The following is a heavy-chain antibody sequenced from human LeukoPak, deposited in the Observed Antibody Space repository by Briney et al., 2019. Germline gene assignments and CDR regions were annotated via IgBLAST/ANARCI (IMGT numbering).Heavy chain of an antibody. D-gene: IGHD6-19*01. J-gene: IGHJ3*02. Sequence: AASVNVSRKASGYTFTGYYMHWVRQAPGQGLEWMGWINPNSGGTNYAQKFQGRVTMTRDTSISTAYMELSRLRSDDTAVYYCARVAGGDGIAVAGGAFDIWGQGTMVTVSS. V-gene: IGHV1-2*02. CDR3: ARVAGGDGIAVAGGAFDI. CDR2: INPNSGGT. CDR1: GYTFTGYY.